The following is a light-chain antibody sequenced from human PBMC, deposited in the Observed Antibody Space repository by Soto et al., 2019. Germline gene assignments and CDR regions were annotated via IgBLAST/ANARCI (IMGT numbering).Light chain of an antibody. Sequence: DIQMTQSPSSLSASVGDRVTITCQASQDISNYLNWYQQKPGKASKVLIYDASNLETGVPPRFSGTGSGTDFTFTISSLQPEDIATYYCQQYDNLPFTFGPGTTVDFK. J-gene: IGKJ3*01. CDR1: QDISNY. V-gene: IGKV1-33*01. CDR3: QQYDNLPFT. CDR2: DAS.